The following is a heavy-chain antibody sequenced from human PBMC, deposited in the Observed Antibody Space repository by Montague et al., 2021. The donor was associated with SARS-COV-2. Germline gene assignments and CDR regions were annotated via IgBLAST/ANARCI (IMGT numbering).Heavy chain of an antibody. D-gene: IGHD3-16*01. CDR1: GARHSGSY. CDR3: ARGLDHNKGGDY. CDR2: IYPYGHT. Sequence: SETLSLTCARLGARHSGSYWKWTRLNPRNDPKSFGEIYPYGHTSYNPSLMSRVTLSLGTSSNPFSLKLTSVTAADTAVYYCARGLDHNKGGDYWGQGILVIVSS. V-gene: IGHV4-34*01. J-gene: IGHJ4*02.